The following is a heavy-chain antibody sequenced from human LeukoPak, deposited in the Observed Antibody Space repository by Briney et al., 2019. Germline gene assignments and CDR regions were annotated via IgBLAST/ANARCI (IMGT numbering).Heavy chain of an antibody. CDR2: ISYDGSNK. J-gene: IGHJ5*02. Sequence: GGSLRLSCAASGFTFSSYAMHWVRQAPGKGLEWVAVISYDGSNKYYADSVKGRFTISRDNSKNTLYLQMNSLRAEDTAVYYCARVPRGVSNWFDPWGQGTLVTVSS. D-gene: IGHD3-10*01. V-gene: IGHV3-30-3*01. CDR3: ARVPRGVSNWFDP. CDR1: GFTFSSYA.